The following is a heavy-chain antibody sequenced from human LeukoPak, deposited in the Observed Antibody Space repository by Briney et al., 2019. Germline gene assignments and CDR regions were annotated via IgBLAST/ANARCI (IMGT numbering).Heavy chain of an antibody. J-gene: IGHJ4*02. Sequence: GGSLRLSCAASGFTFSSYGMHWVRQAPGKGLEWVAVIWYDGSNKYYADSVKGRFTISRDNSKNTLYLQMNSLRAEDTAVYYCARDSNYYGSGSYFDYWGQGTLVTVSS. CDR3: ARDSNYYGSGSYFDY. CDR1: GFTFSSYG. D-gene: IGHD3-10*01. V-gene: IGHV3-33*08. CDR2: IWYDGSNK.